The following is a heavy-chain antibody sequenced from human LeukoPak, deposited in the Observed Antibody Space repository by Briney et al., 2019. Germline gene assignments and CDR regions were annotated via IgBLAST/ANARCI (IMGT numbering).Heavy chain of an antibody. CDR1: GYTFTNYA. D-gene: IGHD2-15*01. Sequence: ASVKVSCKTSGYTFTNYAMNWVRQAPGQGLEWMGWIDTNTGNPTYDQVFAGRFVFSLDTSVGTVYLQISSLKAEDTAVYYCAREYCSGGSCYGSGAFDIWGQGTMVTVSS. V-gene: IGHV7-4-1*02. CDR2: IDTNTGNP. CDR3: AREYCSGGSCYGSGAFDI. J-gene: IGHJ3*02.